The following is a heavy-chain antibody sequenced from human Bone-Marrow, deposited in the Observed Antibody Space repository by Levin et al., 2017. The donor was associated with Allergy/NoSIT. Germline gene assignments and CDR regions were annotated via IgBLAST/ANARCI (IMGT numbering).Heavy chain of an antibody. Sequence: SQTLSLTCAISGDSVSSNSAAWNWIRQSPSRGLEWLGRTYYRSKWYNDYAVSVKSRITINPDTSKNQFSLQLNSVTPEDTAVYYCARDGGLLYSSSWYRGVGFDYWGQGTLVTVSS. J-gene: IGHJ4*02. D-gene: IGHD6-13*01. CDR1: GDSVSSNSAA. CDR2: TYYRSKWYN. CDR3: ARDGGLLYSSSWYRGVGFDY. V-gene: IGHV6-1*01.